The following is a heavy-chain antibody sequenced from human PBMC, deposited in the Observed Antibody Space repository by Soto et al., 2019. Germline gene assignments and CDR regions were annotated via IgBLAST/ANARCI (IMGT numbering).Heavy chain of an antibody. D-gene: IGHD3-22*01. CDR3: ARLGGYYQAFDS. CDR2: IYYTGTT. V-gene: IGHV4-59*08. J-gene: IGHJ4*02. Sequence: SETLSLTCTVSGGSIRDYYWGWIRQSPGKGLEWIGYIYYTGTTKYNPSLKSRITISVDSSKNQFSLKLDSVTAADTAVYYCARLGGYYQAFDSWGQGTLVTVS. CDR1: GGSIRDYY.